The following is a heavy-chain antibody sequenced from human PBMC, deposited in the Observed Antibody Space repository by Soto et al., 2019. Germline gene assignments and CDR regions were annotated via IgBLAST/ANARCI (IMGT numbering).Heavy chain of an antibody. CDR3: ARGWNLLTLDDAFDI. D-gene: IGHD1-1*01. V-gene: IGHV3-30-3*01. J-gene: IGHJ3*02. CDR2: ISYDGSNK. Sequence: GGSLRLSCAASGFTFSSYAMHWVRQAPGKGLEWVAVISYDGSNKYYADSVKGRFTISRDNSKNTLYLQMNSLRAEDTAVYYCARGWNLLTLDDAFDIWGQGTMVTVSS. CDR1: GFTFSSYA.